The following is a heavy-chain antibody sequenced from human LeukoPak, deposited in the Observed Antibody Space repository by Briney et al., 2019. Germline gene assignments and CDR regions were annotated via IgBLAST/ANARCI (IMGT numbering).Heavy chain of an antibody. CDR1: GYTFTSYG. CDR3: ARGRGGYCSSTSCYTHYYYYMDV. J-gene: IGHJ6*03. D-gene: IGHD2-2*02. CDR2: MNPNSGNT. Sequence: ASVKVSCKASGYTFTSYGINWVRQATGQGLEWMGWMNPNSGNTGYAQKFQGRVTITRNTSISTAYMELSSLRSEDTAVYYCARGRGGYCSSTSCYTHYYYYMDVWGKGTTVTVSS. V-gene: IGHV1-8*03.